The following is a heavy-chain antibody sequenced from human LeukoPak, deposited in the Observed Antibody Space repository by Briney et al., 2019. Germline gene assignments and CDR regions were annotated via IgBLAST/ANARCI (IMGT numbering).Heavy chain of an antibody. J-gene: IGHJ2*01. V-gene: IGHV4-38-2*02. CDR2: IFHTGST. CDR1: GDSISSGNY. D-gene: IGHD5-18*01. CDR3: ARARGYSYGPSGWYFDL. Sequence: SETLSLTCTVSGDSISSGNYWGWIRQPPGKGLEWIGSIFHTGSTYFNLSLKSRVTISVDTSKNQFSLRLSSVTAADTAVYYCARARGYSYGPSGWYFDLWGRGTLVTVSS.